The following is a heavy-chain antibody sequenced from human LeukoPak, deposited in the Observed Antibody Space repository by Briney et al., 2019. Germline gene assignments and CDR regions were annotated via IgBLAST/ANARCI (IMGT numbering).Heavy chain of an antibody. CDR1: GFTFSSYE. D-gene: IGHD5-18*01. V-gene: IGHV3-48*03. CDR3: ARQQQQLWYD. Sequence: GGSLRLSCAASGFTFSSYEMNWVRQAPGKGLEWVSYTSSSAGTTYYADSVKGRFTISRDNAKNSLYLQMNSLRAEDTAVYFCARQQQQLWYDWGQGTLVTVSS. CDR2: TSSSAGTT. J-gene: IGHJ4*02.